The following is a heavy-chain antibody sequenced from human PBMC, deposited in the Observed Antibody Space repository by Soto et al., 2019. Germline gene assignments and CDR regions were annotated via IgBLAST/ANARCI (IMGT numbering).Heavy chain of an antibody. V-gene: IGHV4-59*01. CDR2: IYYSGST. J-gene: IGHJ5*02. CDR1: GGSISSYY. CDR3: ARIVESRGITIFGVVIKDWFDP. Sequence: PSETLSLTCTVSGGSISSYYWSWIRQPPGKGLEWIGYIYYSGSTNYNPSLKSRVTISKDTSKSQVVLTMTNMDPVDTATYYCARIVESRGITIFGVVIKDWFDPWGQGTLVTVSS. D-gene: IGHD3-3*01.